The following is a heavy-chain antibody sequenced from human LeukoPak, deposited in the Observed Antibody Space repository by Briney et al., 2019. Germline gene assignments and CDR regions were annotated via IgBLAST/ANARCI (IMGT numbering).Heavy chain of an antibody. Sequence: GASVKVSCKASGGTFSSYAISWVRQAPGQGLEWMGRIIPILGIANYAQKFQGRVTITADRSTSTAYMELSSLRSEDTAVYYCARDSGYVNYWGQGTLVTVSS. D-gene: IGHD5-12*01. CDR3: ARDSGYVNY. CDR1: GGTFSSYA. J-gene: IGHJ4*02. V-gene: IGHV1-69*04. CDR2: IIPILGIA.